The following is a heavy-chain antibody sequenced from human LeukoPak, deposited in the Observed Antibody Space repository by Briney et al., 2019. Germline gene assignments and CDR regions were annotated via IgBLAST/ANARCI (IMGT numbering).Heavy chain of an antibody. CDR1: GGSISSSSYY. CDR2: IYYSGST. CDR3: ASGGWLLLSPLDY. Sequence: PSETLSLTCTVSGGSISSSSYYWGWIRQPPGKGLEWIGSIYYSGSTYYNPSLKSRVTISVDTSKNQFSLKLSSVTAADTAVYYCASGGWLLLSPLDYWGQGTLVTVSS. V-gene: IGHV4-39*07. J-gene: IGHJ4*02. D-gene: IGHD3-22*01.